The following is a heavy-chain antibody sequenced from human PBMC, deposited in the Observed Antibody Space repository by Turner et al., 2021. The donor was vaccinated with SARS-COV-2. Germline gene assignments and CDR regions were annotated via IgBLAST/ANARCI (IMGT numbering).Heavy chain of an antibody. J-gene: IGHJ6*02. CDR1: VASLSDFS. Sequence: QLQLQQWGQGLLKPRKTLPLTCAVYVASLSDFSWSWIRQPPGKGLEWIGEINHSEITNYNRSLKSRVTISVDTSKNQFSLKLSSVTAADTAVYYCARGNIRNGDYVGDYYYYGMDVWGQGTTVTVSS. D-gene: IGHD4-17*01. V-gene: IGHV4-34*01. CDR3: ARGNIRNGDYVGDYYYYGMDV. CDR2: INHSEIT.